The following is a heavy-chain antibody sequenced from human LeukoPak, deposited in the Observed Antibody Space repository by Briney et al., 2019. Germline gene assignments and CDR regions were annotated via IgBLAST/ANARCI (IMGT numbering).Heavy chain of an antibody. J-gene: IGHJ4*02. CDR2: IGGSGGST. D-gene: IGHD5-12*01. CDR3: AKRNSAYGLDY. Sequence: GGSLRLSCAASGFTFSSYAMSWVRQAPGKGLEWVSAIGGSGGSTCYADSVKGRFTISRDNSQSTLYLQMNSLRDEDTAVYYCAKRNSAYGLDYWGQGSLVTVSS. V-gene: IGHV3-23*01. CDR1: GFTFSSYA.